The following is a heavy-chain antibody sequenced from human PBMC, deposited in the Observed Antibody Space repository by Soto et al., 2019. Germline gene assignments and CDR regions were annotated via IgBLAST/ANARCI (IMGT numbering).Heavy chain of an antibody. J-gene: IGHJ4*02. Sequence: ASVKVSCKASGYTFTSYGISWVRQAPGQGLEWMGWISAYNGNTNYAQKLQGRVTMTTDTSTSTAYMELRSLRSDDTAVYYCARAYYYDSNGYLILDYWGQGTLVTVSS. D-gene: IGHD3-22*01. CDR1: GYTFTSYG. CDR2: ISAYNGNT. CDR3: ARAYYYDSNGYLILDY. V-gene: IGHV1-18*01.